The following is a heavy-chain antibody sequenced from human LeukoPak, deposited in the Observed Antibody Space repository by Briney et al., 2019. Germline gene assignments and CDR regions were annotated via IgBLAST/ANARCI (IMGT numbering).Heavy chain of an antibody. V-gene: IGHV3-30-3*01. CDR1: GFTFSSYA. CDR3: ARNSGSCYSLFDY. Sequence: PGGSLRLSCAASGFTFSSYAMHWVRQAPGKGLEWVAVISYDGSNKYYADSVKGRFTISRDNSKNTLYLQMNSLRAEDTAVYYCARNSGSCYSLFDYWGQGTLVTVSS. CDR2: ISYDGSNK. D-gene: IGHD1-26*01. J-gene: IGHJ4*02.